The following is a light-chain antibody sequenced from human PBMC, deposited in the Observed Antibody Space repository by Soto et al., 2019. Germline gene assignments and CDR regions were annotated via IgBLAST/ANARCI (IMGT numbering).Light chain of an antibody. V-gene: IGKV3D-20*02. Sequence: EIVLTQSPGTLSLSPGERATLSCRASQSVSSSYLAWYQQKPGQAPRPLIYGASSRATGIPDRFSGSGSGTDFTLTINRLEPEDFAIYYCQQRSKMPLTFGHGTKV. CDR2: GAS. CDR3: QQRSKMPLT. J-gene: IGKJ1*01. CDR1: QSVSSSY.